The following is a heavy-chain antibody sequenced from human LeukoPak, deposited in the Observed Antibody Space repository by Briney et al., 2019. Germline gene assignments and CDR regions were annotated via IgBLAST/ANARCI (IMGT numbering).Heavy chain of an antibody. CDR2: ISYSGSA. J-gene: IGHJ4*02. D-gene: IGHD3-10*01. V-gene: IGHV4-59*01. Sequence: SETPSLTCSVSGXSNSLYYWSWIRQPPGKGLEWIGYISYSGSANYNPSLKSRVTMSVDTSKNQFSLNLRSVTAADTAVYYCARAGPVPSSDGGPVADFWGQGTLVTVSS. CDR1: GXSNSLYY. CDR3: ARAGPVPSSDGGPVADF.